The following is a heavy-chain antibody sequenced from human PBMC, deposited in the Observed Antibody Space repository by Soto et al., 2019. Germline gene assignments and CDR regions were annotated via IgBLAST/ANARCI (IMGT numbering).Heavy chain of an antibody. V-gene: IGHV3-23*01. CDR3: ANPLALYGDYLDAFDI. CDR1: GFTFSSYA. J-gene: IGHJ3*02. D-gene: IGHD4-17*01. Sequence: GGSLRLSCAASGFTFSSYAMSWVRQAPGKGLEWVSAISGSGGSTYYADSVKGRFTISRDNSKNTLYLQMNSLRAEDTAVYYCANPLALYGDYLDAFDIWGQGTMVTVSS. CDR2: ISGSGGST.